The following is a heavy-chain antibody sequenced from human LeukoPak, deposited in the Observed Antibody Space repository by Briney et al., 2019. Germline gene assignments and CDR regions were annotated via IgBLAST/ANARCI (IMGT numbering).Heavy chain of an antibody. CDR1: GGSISSAGYS. Sequence: PSETLSLTCAVSGGSISSAGYSWGWIRQPPGKGLECLGHIYHTGSTYYNPSLKSRVTMSVDRSKNQFSLNLRAVTAADTAMYYCASSGCYGNDAFDIWGQGTMVTVFS. J-gene: IGHJ3*02. CDR2: IYHTGST. CDR3: ASSGCYGNDAFDI. V-gene: IGHV4-30-2*01. D-gene: IGHD3-22*01.